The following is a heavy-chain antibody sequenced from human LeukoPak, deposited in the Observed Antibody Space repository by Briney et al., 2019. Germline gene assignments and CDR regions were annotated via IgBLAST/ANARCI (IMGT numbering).Heavy chain of an antibody. CDR1: GYTFTSYY. V-gene: IGHV1-46*03. Sequence: ASVKVSCKASGYTFTSYYMHWVRQAPGQGLEWMGIINPSGGSTSYAQKFQGRVAMTRDTSTSTVYMELSSLRSEGTAVYYCARDGYSYGYAHFFDYWGQGTLVTVSS. J-gene: IGHJ4*02. CDR2: INPSGGST. D-gene: IGHD5-18*01. CDR3: ARDGYSYGYAHFFDY.